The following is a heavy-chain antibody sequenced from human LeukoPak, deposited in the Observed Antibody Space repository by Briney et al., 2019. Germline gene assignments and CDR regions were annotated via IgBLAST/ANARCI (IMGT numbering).Heavy chain of an antibody. CDR1: GYTFTGYY. D-gene: IGHD3-10*01. CDR2: INPNSGGT. Sequence: ASVKVSCKASGYTFTGYYMLWVRQAPGQGLEWMGWINPNSGGTNYTQKFQGRVTMTRDTSISTAYMELSRLRADDTALYYCAKDTMVVSGSGSYFDSWGQGTLVTVSS. J-gene: IGHJ4*02. CDR3: AKDTMVVSGSGSYFDS. V-gene: IGHV1-2*02.